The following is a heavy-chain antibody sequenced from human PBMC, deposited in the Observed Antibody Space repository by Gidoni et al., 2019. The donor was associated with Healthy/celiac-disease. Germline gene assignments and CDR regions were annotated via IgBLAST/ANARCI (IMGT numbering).Heavy chain of an antibody. CDR3: ASWGWVTKGDY. CDR2: INHSGST. J-gene: IGHJ4*02. CDR1: GGSFRGYY. D-gene: IGHD4-17*01. Sequence: QVQLQQWGAGLLKPSETLSLTCAVYGGSFRGYYWSWIRQPPGKGLEWIGEINHSGSTNYNPSLKSRVTISVDTSKNQFSLKLSSVTAADTAVYYCASWGWVTKGDYWGQGTLVTVSS. V-gene: IGHV4-34*01.